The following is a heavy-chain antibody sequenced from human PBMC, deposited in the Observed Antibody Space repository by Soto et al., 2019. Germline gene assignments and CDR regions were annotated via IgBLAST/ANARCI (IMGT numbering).Heavy chain of an antibody. J-gene: IGHJ4*02. CDR3: VGSYYVDY. CDR1: GFTFSSYA. V-gene: IGHV3-30-3*01. D-gene: IGHD1-26*01. CDR2: ISYDGSNK. Sequence: QVQLVESGGGVVQPGRSLRLSCAASGFTFSSYAMHWVRQAPGKGLEWVAVISYDGSNKYYADSVKGRFTISRDNSKNTLYLQMNSLRAEDTAVYYCVGSYYVDYWGQGTLVTVSS.